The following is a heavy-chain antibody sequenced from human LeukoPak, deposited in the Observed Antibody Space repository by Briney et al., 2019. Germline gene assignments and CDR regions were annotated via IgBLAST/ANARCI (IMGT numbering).Heavy chain of an antibody. D-gene: IGHD3-22*01. J-gene: IGHJ3*02. CDR3: ARDYYDNSGFGAFDI. CDR2: INLNSGGT. Sequence: ASVKVSCKASGYTFTAHYMHWVRQAPGQGLEWMGWINLNSGGTKYAQNFQGRVTMTRDTSIRTVYMELSRLRSDDTAVYYCARDYYDNSGFGAFDIWGQGTMVTVPS. V-gene: IGHV1-2*02. CDR1: GYTFTAHY.